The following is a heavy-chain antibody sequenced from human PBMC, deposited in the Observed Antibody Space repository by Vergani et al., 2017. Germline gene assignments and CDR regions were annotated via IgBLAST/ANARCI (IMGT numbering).Heavy chain of an antibody. V-gene: IGHV4-39*01. J-gene: IGHJ4*02. CDR2: NYYSGST. Sequence: QLQLQESGPGLVKPSETLSLTCTVSGGSISSSSYYWGWIRQPPGKGLEWIGSNYYSGSTYYNPSLKSRVTISVATSKNQFSLQLTSVTAADTAVYYCARLAGGVIIGNFDYWGQGTLVTVSS. CDR3: ARLAGGVIIGNFDY. CDR1: GGSISSSSYY. D-gene: IGHD3-10*01.